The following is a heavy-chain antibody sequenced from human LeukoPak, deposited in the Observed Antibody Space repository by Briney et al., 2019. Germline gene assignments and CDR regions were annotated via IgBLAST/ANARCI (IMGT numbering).Heavy chain of an antibody. V-gene: IGHV1-18*01. D-gene: IGHD3-3*01. CDR1: GYTFISYG. J-gene: IGHJ4*02. CDR3: ASRVTIFGVVSTFDY. Sequence: ASVKVSCKASGYTFISYGISWVRQAPGQGLEWMGWISAYNGNTNYAQKLQGRVTMTTDTSTSTAYMELRSLRSDDTAVYYCASRVTIFGVVSTFDYWGQGTLVTVSS. CDR2: ISAYNGNT.